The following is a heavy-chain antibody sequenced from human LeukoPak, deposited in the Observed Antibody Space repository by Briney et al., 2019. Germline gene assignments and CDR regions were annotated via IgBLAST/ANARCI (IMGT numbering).Heavy chain of an antibody. V-gene: IGHV4-59*01. CDR2: IYYSGST. Sequence: SETLSLTCTVSGGSISSYYWSWIRQPPGKGLEWIGYIYYSGSTNYNPSLKSRVTISVDASKNQFSLKLSSVTAADTAVYYCARDLRLGASDWFDPWGQGTLVTVSS. CDR3: ARDLRLGASDWFDP. J-gene: IGHJ5*02. D-gene: IGHD3-16*01. CDR1: GGSISSYY.